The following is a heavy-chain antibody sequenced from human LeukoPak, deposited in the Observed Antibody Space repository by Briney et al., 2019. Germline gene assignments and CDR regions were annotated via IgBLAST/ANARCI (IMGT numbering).Heavy chain of an antibody. CDR3: AKELPGVLRFLEWSKEGNWFDP. Sequence: GGSLRLSCAASGFTFSSYAMSWVRQAPGKGLEWVSAISGSGGSTYYADSVKGRFTISRDNSKNTLYLQMNSLRAEDTAVYYCAKELPGVLRFLEWSKEGNWFDPWGQGTLVTVSS. D-gene: IGHD3-3*01. CDR2: ISGSGGST. J-gene: IGHJ5*02. V-gene: IGHV3-23*01. CDR1: GFTFSSYA.